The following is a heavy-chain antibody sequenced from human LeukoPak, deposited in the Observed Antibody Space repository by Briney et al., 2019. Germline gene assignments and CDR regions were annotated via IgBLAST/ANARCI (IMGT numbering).Heavy chain of an antibody. V-gene: IGHV3-48*03. J-gene: IGHJ4*02. CDR3: ARETDSTLFDY. CDR2: ISSSGSTI. CDR1: GFTFSNYE. Sequence: GGSLRLSCAASGFTFSNYEMNWVRQAPGKGLEWLSYISSSGSTIYYADSVRGRFTISRDNAKNSLYLQMNSLRGEDTAVYYSARETDSTLFDYWGQGTLVTVSS. D-gene: IGHD2-2*01.